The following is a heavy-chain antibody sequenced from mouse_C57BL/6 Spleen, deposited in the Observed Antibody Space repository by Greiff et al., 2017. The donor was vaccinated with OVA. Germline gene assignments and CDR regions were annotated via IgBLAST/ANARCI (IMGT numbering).Heavy chain of an antibody. CDR1: GYTFTDYN. Sequence: VQLKQSGPELVKPGASVKIPCKASGYTFTDYNMDWVKQSHGKSLEWIGDINPNNGGTIYNQTFKGKATLTVDKSSSTPYMELRSLTSEDTAVYDCAIAGYDGSSYAWFAYWGKGTLVTVSA. CDR2: INPNNGGT. D-gene: IGHD1-1*01. J-gene: IGHJ3*01. CDR3: AIAGYDGSSYAWFAY. V-gene: IGHV1-18*01.